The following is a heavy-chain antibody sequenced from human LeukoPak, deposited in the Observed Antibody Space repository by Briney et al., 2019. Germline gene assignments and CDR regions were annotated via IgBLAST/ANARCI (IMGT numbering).Heavy chain of an antibody. Sequence: SVKVSCKASGGTFSSYAISWVRQAPGQGLEWMGGIIPIFGTANYAQKFQGRVTITADKSTSTAYMELSSLRSEDTAVYYCARGEFAYPIVVVPAAIGGDWFDSWGQGTLVTVSS. CDR2: IIPIFGTA. J-gene: IGHJ5*01. V-gene: IGHV1-69*06. CDR3: ARGEFAYPIVVVPAAIGGDWFDS. CDR1: GGTFSSYA. D-gene: IGHD2-2*02.